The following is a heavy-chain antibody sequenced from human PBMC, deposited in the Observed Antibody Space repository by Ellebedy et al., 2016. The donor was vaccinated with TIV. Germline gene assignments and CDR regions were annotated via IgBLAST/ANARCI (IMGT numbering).Heavy chain of an antibody. CDR1: GFTFSSYS. CDR2: ISSSSSTI. J-gene: IGHJ6*02. D-gene: IGHD3-3*01. CDR3: ARFFGFVEWAYGMDV. Sequence: GESLKISCAASGFTFSSYSMNWVRQAPGKGLEWVSYISSSSSTIYYADSVKGRFTISRDNAKNSLYLQMNSLRAEDTAVYYCARFFGFVEWAYGMDVWGQGTTVTVSS. V-gene: IGHV3-48*01.